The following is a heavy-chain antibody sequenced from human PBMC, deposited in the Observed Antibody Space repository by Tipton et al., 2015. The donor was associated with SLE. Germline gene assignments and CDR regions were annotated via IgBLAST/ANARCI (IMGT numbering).Heavy chain of an antibody. CDR1: GFIFSSYS. J-gene: IGHJ5*02. CDR3: AREQFGRGGGDDWFDP. CDR2: ISSNGSYI. D-gene: IGHD3-10*01. Sequence: GSLRLSCAASGFIFSSYSMNWVRQAPGKGLEWVSSISSNGSYIYYADSLKGRFTISRDNARNSLYLQMNSLRAEDTAVYYCAREQFGRGGGDDWFDPWGLGTLVTVSS. V-gene: IGHV3-21*01.